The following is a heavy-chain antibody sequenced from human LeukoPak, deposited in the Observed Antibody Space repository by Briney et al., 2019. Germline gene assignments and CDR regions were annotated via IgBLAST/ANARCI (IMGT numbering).Heavy chain of an antibody. CDR3: ARDSSGLYYFDY. D-gene: IGHD6-19*01. CDR2: ISRSSGSSI. Sequence: PGGTLRLSCAASGFTFSNYEMNWVRQAPGKGLEWVSYISRSSGSSIYYADSVKGRFTISRDNAKNSLYLQMNSLRAEDTAVYYCARDSSGLYYFDYWGQGILVTVST. CDR1: GFTFSNYE. V-gene: IGHV3-48*03. J-gene: IGHJ4*02.